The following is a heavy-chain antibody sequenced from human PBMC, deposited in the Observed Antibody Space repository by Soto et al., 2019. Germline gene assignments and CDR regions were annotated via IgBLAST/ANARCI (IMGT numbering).Heavy chain of an antibody. D-gene: IGHD3-22*01. Sequence: EVQLLGSGGGLVQPGGSLRLSCAASGLTFSSYAMSWVRQAPGKGLEWVSAISGSGGSTYYADSVKGRFTISRDNSKNTLYLQMNSLRAEDTAVYYCAKGDYYYDSSGYYYEDYWGQGTLVSVSS. V-gene: IGHV3-23*01. CDR3: AKGDYYYDSSGYYYEDY. CDR2: ISGSGGST. J-gene: IGHJ4*02. CDR1: GLTFSSYA.